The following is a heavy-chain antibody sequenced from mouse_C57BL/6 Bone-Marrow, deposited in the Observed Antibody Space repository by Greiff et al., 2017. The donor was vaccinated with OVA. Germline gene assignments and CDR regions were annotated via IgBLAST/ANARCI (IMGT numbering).Heavy chain of an antibody. CDR1: GFNIKDDY. V-gene: IGHV14-4*01. D-gene: IGHD2-5*01. Sequence: EVKLVESGAELVRPGASVKLSCTASGFNIKDDYMHWVKQRPEQGLEWIGWIDPENGDTEYASKFQGKATITADTSSNTAYLQLSSLTSEDTAVYYCTTPYYSNYDAMDYWGQGTSVTVSS. J-gene: IGHJ4*01. CDR3: TTPYYSNYDAMDY. CDR2: IDPENGDT.